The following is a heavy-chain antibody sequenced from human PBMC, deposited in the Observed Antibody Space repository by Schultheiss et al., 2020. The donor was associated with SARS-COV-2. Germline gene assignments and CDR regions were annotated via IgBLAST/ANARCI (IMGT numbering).Heavy chain of an antibody. J-gene: IGHJ5*02. CDR2: ISWDGGST. V-gene: IGHV3-43D*04. D-gene: IGHD3-10*01. CDR1: GFTFGDYA. Sequence: GESLKISCTASGFTFGDYAMSWVRQAPGKGLEWVSLISWDGGSTYYADSVKGRFTISRDNAKNSLYLQMNSLRAEDTAVYYCTTGGGTMGPWYNWFDPWGQGTLVTV. CDR3: TTGGGTMGPWYNWFDP.